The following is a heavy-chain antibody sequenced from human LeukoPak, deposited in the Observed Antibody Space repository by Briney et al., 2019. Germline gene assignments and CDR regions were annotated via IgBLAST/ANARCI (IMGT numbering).Heavy chain of an antibody. CDR1: GFTFSSYW. CDR3: ARDDGGYSYAYVLDY. J-gene: IGHJ4*02. V-gene: IGHV3-7*01. CDR2: VKEDGSEK. Sequence: GGSLRLSCAASGFTFSSYWMSWVRQAPGKGLEWVANVKEDGSEKYYVDSVKGRFTISRDNAKNSLYLQMNSLRAEDTAVYYCARDDGGYSYAYVLDYWGQGTLVTVSS. D-gene: IGHD5-18*01.